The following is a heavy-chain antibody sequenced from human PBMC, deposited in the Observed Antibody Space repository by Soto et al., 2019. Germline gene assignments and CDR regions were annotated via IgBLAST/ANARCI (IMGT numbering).Heavy chain of an antibody. J-gene: IGHJ5*02. CDR2: IYYSGST. Sequence: NPSETLSLTCTVSGASINSGDYYWSWIRQPPGKGLEWIGHIYYSGSTYYNPSLKSRVSISGDTSSNQFSMSLTSVTAADTARYYCARMYSSGSGWFHPWGQGTLVTVSS. V-gene: IGHV4-30-4*01. CDR3: ARMYSSGSGWFHP. D-gene: IGHD6-19*01. CDR1: GASINSGDYY.